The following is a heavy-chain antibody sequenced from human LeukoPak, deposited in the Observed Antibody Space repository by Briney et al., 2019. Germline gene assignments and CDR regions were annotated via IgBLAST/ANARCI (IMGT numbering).Heavy chain of an antibody. CDR3: ARGHTSGWSNFDC. V-gene: IGHV3-21*01. CDR2: ISGNSAFI. Sequence: GGSLRLSCAASGFTFSNAWMTWVRQAPGKGLEWVPSISGNSAFIYYADSVRGRFTISRDNAKNSLYLQMSSLRAEDTAVYYCARGHTSGWSNFDCWGLGTLVTVSS. CDR1: GFTFSNAW. D-gene: IGHD6-19*01. J-gene: IGHJ4*02.